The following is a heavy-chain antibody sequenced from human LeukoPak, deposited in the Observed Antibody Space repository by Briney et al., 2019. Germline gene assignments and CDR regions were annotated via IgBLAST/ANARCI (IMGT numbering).Heavy chain of an antibody. CDR1: GGSFSSGRYY. Sequence: PSETLSLTCIVSGGSFSSGRYYWSWKRQPPGKGLEWIGYIAYSGNTNYNTSLKSRVTLSLDTYKNQFSLKMRSVTAADTAVYYCARSRAGLTWRQGTQVTVSS. CDR3: ARSRAGLT. V-gene: IGHV4-61*01. CDR2: IAYSGNT. J-gene: IGHJ4*02. D-gene: IGHD3-9*01.